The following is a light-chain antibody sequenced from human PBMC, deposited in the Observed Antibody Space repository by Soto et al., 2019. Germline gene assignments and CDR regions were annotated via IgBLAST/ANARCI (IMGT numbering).Light chain of an antibody. CDR1: QSVSTY. CDR2: DAS. Sequence: VLTQSPATLSLSPGERATLSCRASQSVSTYLAWYQQKPGQAPRLLIYDASNRATGIPARFSGSGSGTDFTRTISSLEPEDFAVYYCQQRINWPPVTFGGGTKVEIK. CDR3: QQRINWPPVT. J-gene: IGKJ4*01. V-gene: IGKV3-11*01.